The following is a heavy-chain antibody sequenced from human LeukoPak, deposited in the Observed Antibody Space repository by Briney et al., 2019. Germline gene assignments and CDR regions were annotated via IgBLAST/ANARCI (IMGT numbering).Heavy chain of an antibody. CDR3: AKVATWTYFDS. Sequence: ASVKVSCKASGYTFTGYSIQWVRQAPGQGLEWMGWINPNSGGTTYAQNFQDRVTMTRDTSSSTAYMELSRLRSDDTAVYYCAKVATWTYFDSWGQGTLVTVSS. J-gene: IGHJ4*02. D-gene: IGHD3/OR15-3a*01. CDR2: INPNSGGT. V-gene: IGHV1-2*02. CDR1: GYTFTGYS.